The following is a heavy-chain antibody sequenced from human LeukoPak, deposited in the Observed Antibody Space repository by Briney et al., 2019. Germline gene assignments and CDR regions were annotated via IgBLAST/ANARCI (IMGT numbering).Heavy chain of an antibody. V-gene: IGHV4-4*07. J-gene: IGHJ5*02. Sequence: SETLSLTCSVSGGSISSYFLSWIRRPAGKRLEWIGRIHSGTTTYNPSLKSRVTMSLDTSKNQVSLTLRSVTAADTALYYCTRDSGTTGEVKFDPWGQGTLVTVSS. CDR3: TRDSGTTGEVKFDP. CDR1: GGSISSYF. D-gene: IGHD4-17*01. CDR2: IHSGTT.